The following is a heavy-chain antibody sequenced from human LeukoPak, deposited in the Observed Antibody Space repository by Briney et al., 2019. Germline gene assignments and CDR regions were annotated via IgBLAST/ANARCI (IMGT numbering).Heavy chain of an antibody. CDR2: ISGSSSSI. J-gene: IGHJ4*02. D-gene: IGHD5-18*01. CDR1: GFTFSTFG. V-gene: IGHV3-21*06. CDR3: ARGGYSYDY. Sequence: AGSLRLSCAASGFTFSTFGMNWVRQAPGKGLEWVSSISGSSSSIYYADSVKGRFTISRDNAKNSLYLQMNSLRAEDTAVYYCARGGYSYDYWGQGTLVTVSS.